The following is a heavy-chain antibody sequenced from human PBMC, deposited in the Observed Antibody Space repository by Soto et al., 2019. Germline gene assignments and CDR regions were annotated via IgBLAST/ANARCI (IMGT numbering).Heavy chain of an antibody. CDR1: GFTFSSYA. CDR3: ARSDGDYDSSGYYEAFDI. J-gene: IGHJ3*02. D-gene: IGHD3-22*01. CDR2: ISYDGSNK. Sequence: GGSLILSCAASGFTFSSYAMHWVRQAPGKGLEWVAVISYDGSNKYYADSVKGRFTISRDNSKNTLYLQMNSLRAEDTAMYYCARSDGDYDSSGYYEAFDIWGQGTMVTVSS. V-gene: IGHV3-30*04.